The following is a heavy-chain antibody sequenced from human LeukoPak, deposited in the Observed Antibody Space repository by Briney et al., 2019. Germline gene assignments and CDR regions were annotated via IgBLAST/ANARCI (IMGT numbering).Heavy chain of an antibody. CDR3: ARVSAYYDFWSAYLDY. V-gene: IGHV3-23*01. D-gene: IGHD3-3*01. CDR2: ISGGGAGT. J-gene: IGHJ4*02. Sequence: PGGSLRLSCAASGLSFSFYAMSWVRQAPGKGLEWVSSISGGGAGTYYADSVRGRFTISRDNSKNTLYLQMNSLRAEDTAVYYCARVSAYYDFWSAYLDYWGQGTLVTVSS. CDR1: GLSFSFYA.